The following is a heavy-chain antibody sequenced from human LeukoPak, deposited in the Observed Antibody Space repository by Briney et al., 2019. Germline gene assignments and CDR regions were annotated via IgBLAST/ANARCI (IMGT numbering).Heavy chain of an antibody. CDR1: GFTFSGYG. V-gene: IGHV3-23*01. Sequence: GGSLRLSCAASGFTFSGYGMSWVRQAPGKGLEWVSAISGSGGSTYYADSVKGRFTISRDNSKNTLYLQMNSLRAEDTAVYYCAKTPDAPRSRYYFDYWGQGTLVTVSS. CDR2: ISGSGGST. J-gene: IGHJ4*02. CDR3: AKTPDAPRSRYYFDY.